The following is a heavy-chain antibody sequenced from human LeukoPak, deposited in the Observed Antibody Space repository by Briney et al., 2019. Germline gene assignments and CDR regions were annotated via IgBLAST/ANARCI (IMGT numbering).Heavy chain of an antibody. CDR2: ICDSGDNT. D-gene: IGHD4-17*01. Sequence: GGSLRLSCAASGFTFSNYAMTWVRQAPGKGLEWVSSICDSGDNTYYAGSVKGRFTISRDNSKNTLYLQMNSLRAEDTAVYYCAKDRARYGDLGYWGQGTLVTVSS. J-gene: IGHJ4*02. CDR1: GFTFSNYA. CDR3: AKDRARYGDLGY. V-gene: IGHV3-23*01.